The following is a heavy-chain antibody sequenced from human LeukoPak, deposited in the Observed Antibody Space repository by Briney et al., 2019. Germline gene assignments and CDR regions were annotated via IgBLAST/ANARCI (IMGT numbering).Heavy chain of an antibody. J-gene: IGHJ4*02. CDR1: GGSIGSYY. D-gene: IGHD6-13*01. V-gene: IGHV4-4*07. CDR2: IYTSGST. Sequence: PSETLSLTCTVSGGSIGSYYWSWIRQPAGKGLEWIGRIYTSGSTNYNPSLKSRVTISVDKSKNQVSLKLNSVTAADTAVYYCARGVAAAARLYYFDYWGQGTLVTVSS. CDR3: ARGVAAAARLYYFDY.